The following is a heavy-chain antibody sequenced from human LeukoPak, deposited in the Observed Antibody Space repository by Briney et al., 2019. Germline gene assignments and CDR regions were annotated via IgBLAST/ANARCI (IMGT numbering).Heavy chain of an antibody. CDR3: AKDMSYSSGWYDFDY. CDR1: GFTFSSYG. CDR2: ISYDGSNK. D-gene: IGHD6-19*01. V-gene: IGHV3-30*18. Sequence: GGSLRLSCAASGFTFSSYGMHWVRQAPGKGLEWVAVISYDGSNKYYADSVKGRFTISRDNSKNTLYLQMNSLRAEDTAVYYCAKDMSYSSGWYDFDYWGQGILVTVSS. J-gene: IGHJ4*02.